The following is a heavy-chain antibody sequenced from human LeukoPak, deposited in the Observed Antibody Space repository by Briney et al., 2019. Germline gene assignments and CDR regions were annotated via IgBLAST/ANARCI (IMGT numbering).Heavy chain of an antibody. V-gene: IGHV3-23*01. Sequence: PGGPLRLSCLTSGFTLSTNAMSWVRQAPGKGLEWISGISGSGASTYYADSVKGRFTISRDDSRNTLYPQMNGLRGDDTAVYYCAKDVGKWESLHFFDYWGQGTLVTVSS. CDR3: AKDVGKWESLHFFDY. D-gene: IGHD1-26*01. J-gene: IGHJ4*02. CDR1: GFTLSTNA. CDR2: ISGSGAST.